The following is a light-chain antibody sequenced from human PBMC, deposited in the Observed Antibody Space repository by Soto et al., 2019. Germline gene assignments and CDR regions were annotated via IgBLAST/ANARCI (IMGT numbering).Light chain of an antibody. CDR3: SSYTSSSPYV. J-gene: IGLJ1*01. CDR1: SSDVGGYNY. V-gene: IGLV2-14*01. CDR2: EVS. Sequence: QSALTQPASVSGSPGQSITISCTGTSSDVGGYNYVSWYQQHPDKAPKLMIYEVSNRPSGLSNRFSGSKSGNTASLTISGLQAEDEADYYCSSYTSSSPYVFGTGTKVTVL.